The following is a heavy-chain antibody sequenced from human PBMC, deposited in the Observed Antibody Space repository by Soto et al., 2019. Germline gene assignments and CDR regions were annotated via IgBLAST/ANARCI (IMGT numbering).Heavy chain of an antibody. J-gene: IGHJ4*02. V-gene: IGHV3-23*01. CDR2: ISGSGGST. D-gene: IGHD1-26*01. Sequence: EVQLLESGGGLVQPGGSLRLSCAASGFTFSSYAMSWVRQAPGKGLEWVSAISGSGGSTYYADSVKGRFTISRDNSKNTLYLQLNSLRAEDTAVYYCAKGRPIVGATPYCDYWVQGTLVTVSS. CDR1: GFTFSSYA. CDR3: AKGRPIVGATPYCDY.